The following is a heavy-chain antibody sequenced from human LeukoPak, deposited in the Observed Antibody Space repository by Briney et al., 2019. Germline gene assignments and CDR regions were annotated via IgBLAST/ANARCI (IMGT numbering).Heavy chain of an antibody. V-gene: IGHV4-39*01. D-gene: IGHD5-12*01. J-gene: IGHJ3*02. CDR2: IFYTVNS. CDR1: GGSISSSSYY. CDR3: ARLRATAPAFDI. Sequence: SETLSLTCTVSGGSISSSSYYWGWIRQPPGKGLEWIGSIFYTVNSYYNPSLKSRVTISVDTSKNQFSLKLSSVTAADTAVYYCARLRATAPAFDIWGQGTMVTVSS.